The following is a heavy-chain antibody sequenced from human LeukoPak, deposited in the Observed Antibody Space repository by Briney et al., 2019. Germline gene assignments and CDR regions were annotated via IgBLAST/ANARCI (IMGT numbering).Heavy chain of an antibody. CDR2: IRYDGSNK. V-gene: IGHV3-30*02. J-gene: IGHJ3*02. CDR3: ASGRRESPYLKAVAGAFDI. CDR1: GFTFSNYG. D-gene: IGHD6-19*01. Sequence: GGSLRLSCAASGFTFSNYGIHWVRQAPGKGLEWVSFIRYDGSNKYYADSVKGRFTISRDNSKNTLYLQMNSLRAEDTAVYYCASGRRESPYLKAVAGAFDIWGQGTMVTVSS.